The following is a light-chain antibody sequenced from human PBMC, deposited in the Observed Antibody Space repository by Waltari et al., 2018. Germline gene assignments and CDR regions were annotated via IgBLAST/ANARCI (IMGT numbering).Light chain of an antibody. Sequence: IQMTQSPCSLSASVGDRVTITCRASQSISGYLNWYHQKPGKAPKLLIYATSSLQSGVPSRFSSRGSGTDCTLTITSLQPEDFATYYCQQSDRNPPLTFGGGTKVEIK. CDR1: QSISGY. CDR2: ATS. CDR3: QQSDRNPPLT. J-gene: IGKJ4*01. V-gene: IGKV1-39*01.